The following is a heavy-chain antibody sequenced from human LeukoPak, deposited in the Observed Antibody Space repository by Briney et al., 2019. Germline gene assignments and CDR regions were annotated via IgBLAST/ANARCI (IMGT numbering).Heavy chain of an antibody. D-gene: IGHD6-19*01. CDR3: AKDLSSGWTNWFDP. Sequence: PGGSLRLSCAASGFTFSSYGMHWVRQAPGKGLEWVAVISYDGSNKYYADSVKGRFTISRDNSKNTLYLQMNSLRAEDTAVYYCAKDLSSGWTNWFDPWGQGTLVTASS. V-gene: IGHV3-30*18. CDR2: ISYDGSNK. J-gene: IGHJ5*02. CDR1: GFTFSSYG.